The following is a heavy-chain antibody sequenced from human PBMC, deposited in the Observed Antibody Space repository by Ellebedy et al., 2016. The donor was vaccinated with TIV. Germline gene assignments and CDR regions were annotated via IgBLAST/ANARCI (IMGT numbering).Heavy chain of an antibody. CDR3: ARHLRRGLWDFDL. J-gene: IGHJ2*01. CDR2: IYYSGST. V-gene: IGHV4-59*08. D-gene: IGHD5-24*01. Sequence: MPSETLSLTCTVSGGSISSYYWSWIRQPPGKGLEWIGYIYYSGSTNYNPSLKSRVTISVDTSKNQFSLKLSSVTAADTAVYYCARHLRRGLWDFDLWGRGTLVTVSS. CDR1: GGSISSYY.